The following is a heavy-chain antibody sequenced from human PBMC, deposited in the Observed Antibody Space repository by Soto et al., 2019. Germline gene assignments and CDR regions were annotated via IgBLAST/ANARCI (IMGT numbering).Heavy chain of an antibody. CDR2: FIPMFGTA. D-gene: IGHD3-10*02. CDR1: GGHLSLFA. J-gene: IGHJ6*02. Sequence: QVQLVQSGAEVREPGSSVKVSCTASGGHLSLFAISWVRQAPGRGLEWVGGFIPMFGTANYAQTFQGRDTMTADETKGTVYLDLSSLTCGETATSDCARYLWTENPPMYYYGMDVWGQGTTVTVSS. V-gene: IGHV1-69*01. CDR3: ARYLWTENPPMYYYGMDV.